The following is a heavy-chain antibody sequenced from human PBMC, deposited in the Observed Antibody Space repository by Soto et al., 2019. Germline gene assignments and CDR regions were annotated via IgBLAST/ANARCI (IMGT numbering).Heavy chain of an antibody. CDR2: ISGSNGDT. J-gene: IGHJ6*02. Sequence: QGQLVQSGGEVKKPGASVKVSCKTSGYTFSRYGISWLRQAPGQGLEWMGWISGSNGDTNYARKFQGRVIMTIDTSTTTAYMEPGSLTSDDTAVYYCAKNGLTPDYYYGLDVWGQGTTVTVAS. CDR1: GYTFSRYG. D-gene: IGHD2-8*01. V-gene: IGHV1-18*01. CDR3: AKNGLTPDYYYGLDV.